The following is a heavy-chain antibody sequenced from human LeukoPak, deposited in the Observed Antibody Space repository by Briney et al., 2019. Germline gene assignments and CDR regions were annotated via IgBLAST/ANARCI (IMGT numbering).Heavy chain of an antibody. CDR3: ARGIGGYYYGSGSLDAFDI. J-gene: IGHJ3*02. Sequence: GGSLRLSCAASGFTFSSYWMSWVRQAPGKGLEWVANIKQDGSEKYYVDSVKGRFTISRDNAKNSLYLQMNSLRAEDTAVYYCARGIGGYYYGSGSLDAFDIWGQGTMVTVSS. D-gene: IGHD3-10*01. V-gene: IGHV3-7*01. CDR2: IKQDGSEK. CDR1: GFTFSSYW.